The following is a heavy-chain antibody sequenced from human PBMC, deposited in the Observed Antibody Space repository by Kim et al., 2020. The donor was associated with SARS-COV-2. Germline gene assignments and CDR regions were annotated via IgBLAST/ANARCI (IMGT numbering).Heavy chain of an antibody. CDR3: SKMIVRKCDYDY. CDR1: GFTFSSYG. J-gene: IGHJ4*02. V-gene: IGHV3-30*18. CDR2: ISYDGSNK. Sequence: GGSLRLSCAASGFTFSSYGMHWVRQAPGKGLEWVAVISYDGSNKYYADSVKGRFTISRDNSKNTLYLQMNSLRAEDTAVYYCSKMIVRKCDYDYWVQETL. D-gene: IGHD4-17*01.